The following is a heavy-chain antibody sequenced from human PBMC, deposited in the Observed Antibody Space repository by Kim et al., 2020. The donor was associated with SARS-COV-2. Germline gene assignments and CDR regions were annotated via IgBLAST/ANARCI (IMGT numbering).Heavy chain of an antibody. CDR1: GFTFSSYE. Sequence: GGSLRLSCAASGFTFSSYEMTWVRQAPGKGLEWVSYVSASGTTMYYADSVRGRFIISRDNARDSLYLQMNSLRAEDSAVYYCARRRRADAFAIWGLGTMV. CDR2: VSASGTTM. CDR3: ARRRRADAFAI. J-gene: IGHJ3*02. V-gene: IGHV3-48*03.